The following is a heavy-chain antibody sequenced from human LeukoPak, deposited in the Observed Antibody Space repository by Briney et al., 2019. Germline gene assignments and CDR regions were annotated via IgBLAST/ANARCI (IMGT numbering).Heavy chain of an antibody. CDR3: ARVAASSSWYENYFDY. CDR1: GGTFSSYA. J-gene: IGHJ4*02. Sequence: SVKVSCKASGGTFSSYAISWVRRAPGQGLEWMGGIIPIFGTANYAQKFQGRVTITADESTSTAYMELSSLGSEDTAVYYCARVAASSSWYENYFDYWGQGTLVTVSS. V-gene: IGHV1-69*13. CDR2: IIPIFGTA. D-gene: IGHD6-13*01.